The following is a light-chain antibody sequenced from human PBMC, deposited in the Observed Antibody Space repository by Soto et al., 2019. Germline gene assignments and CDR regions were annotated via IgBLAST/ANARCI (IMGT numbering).Light chain of an antibody. CDR1: QSVSSN. CDR2: GAS. V-gene: IGKV3-15*01. J-gene: IGKJ5*01. Sequence: EIVMTQSPATLSVSPGERATLSCRASQSVSSNLAWYQQKPGQSPRLLIYGASTRATGVPARFSGSGSGTEFTLTISSLQPDDSATYFCQQYNNWPITFGQGTRLEIK. CDR3: QQYNNWPIT.